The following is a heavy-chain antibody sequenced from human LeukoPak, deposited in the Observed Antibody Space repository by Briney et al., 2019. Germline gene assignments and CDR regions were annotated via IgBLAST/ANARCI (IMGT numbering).Heavy chain of an antibody. D-gene: IGHD5-24*01. Sequence: GGSLRLSCAASGFTFSSYSMNWFRQAPGKGLEWVSSISSSSSYIYYADSVKGRFTISRDNAKNSLYLQMNSLRAEDTAVYYCARGTVEMATIPDYWGQGTLVTVSS. CDR2: ISSSSSYI. V-gene: IGHV3-21*01. CDR3: ARGTVEMATIPDY. J-gene: IGHJ4*02. CDR1: GFTFSSYS.